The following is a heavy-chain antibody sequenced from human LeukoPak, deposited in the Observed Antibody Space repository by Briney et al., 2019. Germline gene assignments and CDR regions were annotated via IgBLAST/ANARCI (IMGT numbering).Heavy chain of an antibody. J-gene: IGHJ4*02. CDR1: GYTFTSYG. CDR3: ARSSLGTITAGPFDY. D-gene: IGHD5-12*01. CDR2: ISAYNGNT. Sequence: ASVKVSCKASGYTFTSYGISWVRQAPGQGLEWMGWISAYNGNTNYAQKLQGRVTMTTDTSTSTAYMELRSLRSDDTALYYCARSSLGTITAGPFDYWGQGTLVTVSS. V-gene: IGHV1-18*01.